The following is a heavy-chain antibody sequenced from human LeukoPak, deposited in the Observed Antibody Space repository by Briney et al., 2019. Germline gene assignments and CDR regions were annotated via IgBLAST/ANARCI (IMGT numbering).Heavy chain of an antibody. D-gene: IGHD1-1*01. J-gene: IGHJ4*02. CDR3: ATGIQGYNWNLYGGDY. CDR1: GYTLTELS. V-gene: IGHV1-24*01. CDR2: FDPEDGET. Sequence: GASVKVSCKGSGYTLTELSMHWVRQAPGKGLEWMGGFDPEDGETIYAQKFQGRVTMTEDTSTDTAYMELSSLRSEDTAVYYCATGIQGYNWNLYGGDYWGQGTLVTVSS.